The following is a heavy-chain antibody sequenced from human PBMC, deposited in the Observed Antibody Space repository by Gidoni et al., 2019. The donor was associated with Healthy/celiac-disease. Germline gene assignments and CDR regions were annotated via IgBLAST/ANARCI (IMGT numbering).Heavy chain of an antibody. Sequence: QVQLVQSGAEVKKPGPSVKVSCKASGYTFTGYYMHWVRQAPGQGLEWMGWINPNSGGTNYAQKFQGWVTMTRDTSISTAYMELSRLRSDDTAVYYCARGVNSSSWPGGFDPWGQGTLVTVSS. CDR3: ARGVNSSSWPGGFDP. D-gene: IGHD6-13*01. CDR2: INPNSGGT. V-gene: IGHV1-2*04. J-gene: IGHJ5*02. CDR1: GYTFTGYY.